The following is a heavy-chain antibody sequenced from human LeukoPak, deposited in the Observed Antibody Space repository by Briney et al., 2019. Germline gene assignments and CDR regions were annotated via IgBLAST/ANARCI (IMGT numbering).Heavy chain of an antibody. Sequence: GASVKGSCKSSGYTFTSYAMHWVRQAPGQKLEWMGLINAGNGDTKYSQKFQGRVTITRDTSASTAYMELSSLRSEDTAVYYCARCGPGSTSCYNKGNIGMDVWGKGTTVTVSS. CDR1: GYTFTSYA. J-gene: IGHJ6*04. V-gene: IGHV1-3*01. D-gene: IGHD2-2*02. CDR2: INAGNGDT. CDR3: ARCGPGSTSCYNKGNIGMDV.